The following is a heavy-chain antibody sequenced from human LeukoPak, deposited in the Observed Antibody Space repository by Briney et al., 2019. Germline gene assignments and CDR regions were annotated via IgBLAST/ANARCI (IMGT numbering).Heavy chain of an antibody. J-gene: IGHJ4*02. CDR2: ISGSGGST. CDR1: GFTFSSYA. CDR3: AKRSVGATNYFDY. V-gene: IGHV3-23*01. D-gene: IGHD1-26*01. Sequence: PGGSLRLSXAASGFTFSSYAMSWVRQAPGKGLEWVSAISGSGGSTYYADSVKGRFTISRDNSKNRLYLQMNSLRAEDTAVYYCAKRSVGATNYFDYWGQGTLVTVSS.